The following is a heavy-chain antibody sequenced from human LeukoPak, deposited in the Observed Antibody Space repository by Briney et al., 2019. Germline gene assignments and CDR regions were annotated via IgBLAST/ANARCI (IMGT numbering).Heavy chain of an antibody. J-gene: IGHJ4*02. V-gene: IGHV3-33*06. CDR3: AKAAPSIAARLSYFDY. Sequence: PGRSLRLSCAASGFTSSSYGMHWVRQAPGKGLEWVAVIWYVGSNKYYADSVKGRFTISRDNSKNTLYLQMNSLRAEDTAVYYCAKAAPSIAARLSYFDYWGQGTLVTVSS. CDR2: IWYVGSNK. CDR1: GFTSSSYG. D-gene: IGHD6-6*01.